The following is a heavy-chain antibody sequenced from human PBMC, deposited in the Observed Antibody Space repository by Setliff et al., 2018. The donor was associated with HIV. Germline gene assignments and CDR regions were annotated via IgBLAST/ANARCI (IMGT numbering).Heavy chain of an antibody. CDR1: DGSRSGIH. CDR2: INFGGGT. CDR3: ARAGNYGAFDGFDV. Sequence: SETLSLTCAVFDGSRSGIHWSWTRQPPGKGLEWIAEINFGGGTNHNPSLKSRVTISVDTSKSHVSLMLRSVTAADTAVYYCARAGNYGAFDGFDVWGQGTMVTVSS. J-gene: IGHJ3*01. V-gene: IGHV4-34*01. D-gene: IGHD1-7*01.